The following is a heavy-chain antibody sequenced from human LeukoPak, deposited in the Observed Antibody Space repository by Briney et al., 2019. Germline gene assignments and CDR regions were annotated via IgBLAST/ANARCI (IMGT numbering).Heavy chain of an antibody. CDR2: IYTSGST. V-gene: IGHV4-61*02. Sequence: KPSQTLSLTCTVSGGSISSGSYYWSWIRQPAGKGLEWIGRIYTSGSTNYNPSLKSRVTISVDTSKNQFSLKLSSVTAADTAVYYCARVNDLGSAYFDYWGQGTLVTVSS. CDR3: ARVNDLGSAYFDY. CDR1: GGSISSGSYY. D-gene: IGHD3-10*01. J-gene: IGHJ4*02.